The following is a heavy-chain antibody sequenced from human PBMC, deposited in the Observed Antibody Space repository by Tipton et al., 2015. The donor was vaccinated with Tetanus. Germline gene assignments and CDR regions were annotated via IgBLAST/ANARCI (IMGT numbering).Heavy chain of an antibody. CDR2: IFYSGDT. CDR3: ATQTDNWFDP. CDR1: GGSISSYY. V-gene: IGHV4-59*08. J-gene: IGHJ5*01. Sequence: TLSLTCTVSGGSISSYYWNWVRQSPGGTLEWIGNIFYSGDTTYNRSLQSRARIFLDTAEKQFSLRLTSVTAADTAVYYCATQTDNWFDPWGQGVLVTVSS.